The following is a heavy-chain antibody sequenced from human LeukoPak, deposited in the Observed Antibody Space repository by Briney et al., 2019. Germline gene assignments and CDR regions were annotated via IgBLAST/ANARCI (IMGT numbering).Heavy chain of an antibody. V-gene: IGHV3-53*01. CDR3: ASRDSGSWYGD. CDR2: IYSGGTT. CDR1: GFTVSSKH. D-gene: IGHD6-13*01. J-gene: IGHJ4*02. Sequence: QPGGSLRLSCAASGFTVSSKHMSWVRQAPGKGLEWVSVIYSGGTTYYADSVKGRFTISRDNSENTLYLQMNSLRAEDTAVYFCASRDSGSWYGDWGQGTLVTISS.